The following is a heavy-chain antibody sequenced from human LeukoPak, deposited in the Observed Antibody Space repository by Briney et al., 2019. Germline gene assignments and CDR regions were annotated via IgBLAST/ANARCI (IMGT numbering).Heavy chain of an antibody. CDR2: IYYSGST. Sequence: PSETLSLTCTVSGGSISSYYWSWIRQPPGKGLEWIGYIYYSGSTYYNPSLKSRVTISVDTSKNQFSLKLSSVTAADTAVYYCASALVRGVAIPPIDYWGQGTLVTVSS. J-gene: IGHJ4*02. V-gene: IGHV4-59*12. D-gene: IGHD3-10*01. CDR1: GGSISSYY. CDR3: ASALVRGVAIPPIDY.